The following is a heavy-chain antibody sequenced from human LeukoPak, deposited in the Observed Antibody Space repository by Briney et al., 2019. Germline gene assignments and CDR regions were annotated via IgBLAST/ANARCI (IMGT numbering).Heavy chain of an antibody. D-gene: IGHD2-21*01. Sequence: WASVKVSCKASGYTFTSYYIHWVRQAPGQGLEWMGIINPSGGSTSYAQKFQGRVTMTRDTSTSTVYMELSSLRSEDTAVYYCASNSAYYYYGMDVWGQGTTVTVSS. CDR2: INPSGGST. CDR1: GYTFTSYY. CDR3: ASNSAYYYYGMDV. V-gene: IGHV1-46*01. J-gene: IGHJ6*02.